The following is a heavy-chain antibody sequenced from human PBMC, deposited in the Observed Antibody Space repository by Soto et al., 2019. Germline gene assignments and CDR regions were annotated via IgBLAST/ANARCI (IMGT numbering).Heavy chain of an antibody. D-gene: IGHD3-10*01. CDR3: ATPYYGSGSYYRIYYYYGMDV. V-gene: IGHV3-30-3*01. CDR2: ISYDGSTK. J-gene: IGHJ6*02. CDR1: GFTFSSYA. Sequence: QVQLVESGGGVVQPGRSLRLSCAASGFTFSSYAMHWVRQAPGKGLEWVAVISYDGSTKYYADSVKGRFTISTDNSKNTLYLQMNSLRAEDTAVYYCATPYYGSGSYYRIYYYYGMDVWGQGTTVTVSS.